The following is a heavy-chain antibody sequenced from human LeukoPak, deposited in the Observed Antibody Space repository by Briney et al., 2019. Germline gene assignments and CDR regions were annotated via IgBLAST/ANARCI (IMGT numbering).Heavy chain of an antibody. Sequence: ASVKVSCKASGYTLTSYGLSWVRQAPGQGLEWMGWISVYNVNTNYAQKLQGRVSMTTDTSTSTAYMELRSLRSDDTAVYYCARTWGTYYMDVWGKGTTVTVSS. V-gene: IGHV1-18*04. J-gene: IGHJ6*03. D-gene: IGHD3-16*01. CDR1: GYTLTSYG. CDR2: ISVYNVNT. CDR3: ARTWGTYYMDV.